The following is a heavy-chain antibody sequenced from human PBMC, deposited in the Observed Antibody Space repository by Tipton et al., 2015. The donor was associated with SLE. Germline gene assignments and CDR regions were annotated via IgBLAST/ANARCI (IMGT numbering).Heavy chain of an antibody. CDR3: ARAGYYYGSGSYQRYYYYYMDV. CDR2: IYYSGST. CDR1: GGSISSHY. J-gene: IGHJ6*03. D-gene: IGHD3-10*01. V-gene: IGHV4-59*11. Sequence: TLSLTCTVSGGSISSHYWSWIRQPPGKGLEWIGYIYYSGSTNYNPSLKSRVTISVDTSKNQFSLKLSSVTAAGTAVYYCARAGYYYGSGSYQRYYYYYMDVWGKGTTVTVSS.